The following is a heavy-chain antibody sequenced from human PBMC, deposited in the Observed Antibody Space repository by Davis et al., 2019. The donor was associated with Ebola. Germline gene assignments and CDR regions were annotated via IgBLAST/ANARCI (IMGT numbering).Heavy chain of an antibody. Sequence: SLKISCAASGFTFDDYAMHWVRQAPGKGLEWVSGISWNSGSIGYADSVKGRFTISRDNAKNSLYLQMNSLRDEDTAVYYCARGALVVAAWFDPWGQGTLVTVSS. CDR1: GFTFDDYA. CDR2: ISWNSGSI. V-gene: IGHV3-9*01. CDR3: ARGALVVAAWFDP. J-gene: IGHJ5*02. D-gene: IGHD2-15*01.